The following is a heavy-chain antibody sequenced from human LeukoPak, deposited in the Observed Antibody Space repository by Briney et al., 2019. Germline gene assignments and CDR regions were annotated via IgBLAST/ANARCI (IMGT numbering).Heavy chain of an antibody. V-gene: IGHV3-23*01. Sequence: PPGGSLRLSCAASGFTFSSYAMSWVRQAPGKGLEWVSSISGSGDSTYYADSVKGRFTISRDNSKNTLYLQMNSLRAEDTAVYYCAKDARTYYYDSSGSLFYFDYWGQGTLVTVSS. J-gene: IGHJ4*02. CDR3: AKDARTYYYDSSGSLFYFDY. CDR1: GFTFSSYA. D-gene: IGHD3-22*01. CDR2: ISGSGDST.